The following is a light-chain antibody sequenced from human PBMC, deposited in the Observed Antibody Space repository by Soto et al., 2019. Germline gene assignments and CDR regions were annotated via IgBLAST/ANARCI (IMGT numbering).Light chain of an antibody. CDR2: QDN. CDR3: QAWDSSTVV. Sequence: SYELTQPPSVSVSPGQTATITCSGDKLGHKYACWYQQKPGQSPVLVMYQDNKRPSGIPERFSGSNSGNTATLTISGTQAMDEADYYCQAWDSSTVVFGGGTKVTVL. J-gene: IGLJ2*01. CDR1: KLGHKY. V-gene: IGLV3-1*01.